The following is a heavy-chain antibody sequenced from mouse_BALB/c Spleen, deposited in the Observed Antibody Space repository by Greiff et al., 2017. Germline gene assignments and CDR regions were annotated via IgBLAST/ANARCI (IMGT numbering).Heavy chain of an antibody. J-gene: IGHJ2*01. CDR3: ARAGNDGGYYFDY. CDR2: INPYNDGT. CDR1: GYTFTSYV. V-gene: IGHV1-14*01. Sequence: VQLKQSGPELVKPGASVKMSCKASGYTFTSYVMHWVKQKPGQGLEWIGYINPYNDGTKYNEKFKGKATLTSDKSSSTAYMELSSLTSEDSAVYCCARAGNDGGYYFDYWGQGTTLTVSS. D-gene: IGHD2-2*01.